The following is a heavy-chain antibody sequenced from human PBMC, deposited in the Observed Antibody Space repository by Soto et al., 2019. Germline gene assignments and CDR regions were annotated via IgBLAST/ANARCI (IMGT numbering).Heavy chain of an antibody. Sequence: QVQLVESGGGVVQPGRSLRLSCAASGFTFSSYGMHWVRQAPGKGLEWVAVIWYDGSNKYYADSVKGRLTISRDNSKNKLYLKMNSLRAEDTAVYYCARDTDAYGDYGFSLDYWGQGTLVTVSS. CDR3: ARDTDAYGDYGFSLDY. D-gene: IGHD4-17*01. CDR2: IWYDGSNK. V-gene: IGHV3-33*01. J-gene: IGHJ4*02. CDR1: GFTFSSYG.